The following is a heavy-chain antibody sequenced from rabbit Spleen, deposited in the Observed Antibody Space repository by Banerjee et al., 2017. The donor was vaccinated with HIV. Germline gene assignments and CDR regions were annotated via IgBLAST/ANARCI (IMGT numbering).Heavy chain of an antibody. D-gene: IGHD8-1*01. Sequence: QEQLKETGGGLVQPAGTLTLSCKASGFDFSTYWMNWVRQAPGKGLEWIGTIYVEKGAYYASWVNGRFTISSDNGQNTVFLQMNSLTASDTATYFCARGMLAGNIGYTPFNLWGPGTLVTVS. CDR2: IYVEKGA. J-gene: IGHJ4*01. V-gene: IGHV1S47*01. CDR1: GFDFSTYW. CDR3: ARGMLAGNIGYTPFNL.